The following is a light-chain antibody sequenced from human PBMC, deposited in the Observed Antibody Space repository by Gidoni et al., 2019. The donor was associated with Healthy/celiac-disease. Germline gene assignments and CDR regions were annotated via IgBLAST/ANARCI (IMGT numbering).Light chain of an antibody. CDR1: SSDVGRYNL. CDR3: CSYAGSSVWV. J-gene: IGLJ3*02. Sequence: QSALTQPASVSGSPGQSSTISCTGTSSDVGRYNLVSWYQQHPGNAPKLMLYEVSKRPSGVSNRFSGSKSGNTASLTISGLQAEDEADYYCCSYAGSSVWVFGGGTKLTVL. V-gene: IGLV2-23*02. CDR2: EVS.